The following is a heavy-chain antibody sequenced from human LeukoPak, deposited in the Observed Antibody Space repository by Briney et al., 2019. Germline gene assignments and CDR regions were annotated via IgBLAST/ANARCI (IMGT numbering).Heavy chain of an antibody. D-gene: IGHD6-19*01. CDR1: GFTFSSYS. CDR3: ARYSSGWYWVDY. Sequence: GGSLRLSCAASGFTFSSYSMNWVRQAPGKGLEWVSSISSSSSYIYYADSVKGRFTISRDNAKNSLYLQMNSLRAEDTAVYYCARYSSGWYWVDYWGQGTLVTVSS. CDR2: ISSSSSYI. V-gene: IGHV3-21*01. J-gene: IGHJ4*02.